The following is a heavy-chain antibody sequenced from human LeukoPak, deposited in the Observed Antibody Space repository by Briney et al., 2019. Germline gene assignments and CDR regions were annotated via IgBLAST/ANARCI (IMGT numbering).Heavy chain of an antibody. Sequence: GGSLRLSCAASGFTFSSYAMSWVRQAPGKGLEWVSAISGSGGSTYYADSVRGRFTISRDNSKNTLYLQMNSLRVDDTAVYYCAREGPTTAVGSGAPDIWGLGTMVTVSS. CDR1: GFTFSSYA. J-gene: IGHJ3*02. D-gene: IGHD6-13*01. CDR3: AREGPTTAVGSGAPDI. CDR2: ISGSGGST. V-gene: IGHV3-23*01.